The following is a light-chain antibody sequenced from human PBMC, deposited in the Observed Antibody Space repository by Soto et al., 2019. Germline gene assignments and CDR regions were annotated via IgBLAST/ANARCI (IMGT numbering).Light chain of an antibody. V-gene: IGKV3-20*01. Sequence: EIVLTQSPGTLSLSPGERATLSCRASQSVSSSYLAWYQQKPGQAPRLLIYGASSRATGIPDRFSGSGSGTGFTLTISRLEPEDFATYYCQQYDNLPFTFGPGTNVDFK. CDR1: QSVSSSY. CDR2: GAS. J-gene: IGKJ3*01. CDR3: QQYDNLPFT.